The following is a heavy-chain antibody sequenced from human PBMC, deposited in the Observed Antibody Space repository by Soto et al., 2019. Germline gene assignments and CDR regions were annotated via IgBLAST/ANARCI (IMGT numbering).Heavy chain of an antibody. CDR1: GGSISSYY. CDR3: ARALYYDSSGFEGGGMDV. CDR2: IYYSGST. J-gene: IGHJ6*02. D-gene: IGHD3-22*01. V-gene: IGHV4-59*01. Sequence: PSETLSLTCTVSGGSISSYYWSWIRQPPGKGLEWIGYIYYSGSTNYNPSLKSRVTISVDTSKNQFSLKLSSVTAADTAVYYCARALYYDSSGFEGGGMDVWGQGTTVTVSS.